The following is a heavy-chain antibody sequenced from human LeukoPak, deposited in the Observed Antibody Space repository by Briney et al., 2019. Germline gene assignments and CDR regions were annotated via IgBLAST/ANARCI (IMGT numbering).Heavy chain of an antibody. CDR3: AKDQRFSTGCKQFDY. D-gene: IGHD6-19*01. Sequence: GGSLRLSCAASGFTFSSYAMSWVRQAPGKGLEWVSGISGSGGSICYADSVKGRSTISRDNSKNTLYLQMNSLRAEDTAVYYCAKDQRFSTGCKQFDYWGQGTLVTVSS. CDR1: GFTFSSYA. J-gene: IGHJ4*02. V-gene: IGHV3-23*01. CDR2: ISGSGGSI.